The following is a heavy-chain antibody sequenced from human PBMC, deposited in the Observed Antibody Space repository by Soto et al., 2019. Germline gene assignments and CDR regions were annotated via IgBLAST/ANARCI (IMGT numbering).Heavy chain of an antibody. Sequence: PSETLSLTCAVSGYSISDGYYWGWIRQSPGKGLEWIGSIFHSGSTYYNPSLRSRVTISVDTSKNQFSLNLSSVTAADTAVYYCARDLYSSSWYTTDHYYGLDVWSQGTTVTVSS. D-gene: IGHD6-19*01. CDR2: IFHSGST. V-gene: IGHV4-38-2*02. CDR3: ARDLYSSSWYTTDHYYGLDV. J-gene: IGHJ6*02. CDR1: GYSISDGYY.